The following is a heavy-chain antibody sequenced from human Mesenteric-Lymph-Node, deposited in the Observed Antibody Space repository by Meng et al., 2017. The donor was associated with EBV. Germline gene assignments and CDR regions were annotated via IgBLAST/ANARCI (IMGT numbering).Heavy chain of an antibody. CDR2: INHSGST. V-gene: IGHV4-34*01. CDR1: GGSFIGYY. Sequence: WGAGLLKPSETLSLTCAVYGGSFIGYYWSWIRQPPGKGLEWIGEINHSGSTNYNPSLKSRVTISVDTSKNQFSLKLSSVTAADTAVYYCARGPNYWYFDLWGRGTLVTVSS. CDR3: ARGPNYWYFDL. J-gene: IGHJ2*01.